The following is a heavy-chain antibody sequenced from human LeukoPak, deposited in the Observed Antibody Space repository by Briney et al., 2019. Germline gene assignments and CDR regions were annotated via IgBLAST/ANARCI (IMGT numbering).Heavy chain of an antibody. CDR1: GGSISSYY. J-gene: IGHJ6*03. CDR2: IYYSGST. CDR3: ARENRSSSFYYYYYMDV. D-gene: IGHD6-6*01. V-gene: IGHV4-59*01. Sequence: SETLSLTCTVSGGSISSYYWSWIRQPPGKGLEWIGYIYYSGSTNYNPSLKSRVTISVGTSKNQFSLKLSSVTAADTAVYYCARENRSSSFYYYYYMDVWGKGTTVTVSS.